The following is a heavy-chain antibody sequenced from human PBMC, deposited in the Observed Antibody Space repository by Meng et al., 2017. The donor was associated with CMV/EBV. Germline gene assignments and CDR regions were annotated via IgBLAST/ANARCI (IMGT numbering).Heavy chain of an antibody. Sequence: LSLTCAASGFTFSSYEINWVRRAPGKGLEWVSYISSSGSTIYYADSVKGRFTISRDNAKNSLYLQMNSLRAEDTAVYYCARALIAVAGSWDYYYGMDVWGQGTTVTVSS. V-gene: IGHV3-48*03. CDR1: GFTFSSYE. CDR2: ISSSGSTI. CDR3: ARALIAVAGSWDYYYGMDV. J-gene: IGHJ6*02. D-gene: IGHD6-19*01.